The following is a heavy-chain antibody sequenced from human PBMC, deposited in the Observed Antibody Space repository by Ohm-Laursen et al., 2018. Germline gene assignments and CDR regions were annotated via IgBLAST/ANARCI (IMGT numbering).Heavy chain of an antibody. V-gene: IGHV1-69*04. CDR3: ARGPQGDIVTTGDY. CDR1: GGTFSSYA. D-gene: IGHD5-12*01. Sequence: SVKVSCKASGGTFSSYAISWVRQAPGQGLEWMGRIIPIFGVAHYAQKFQGRVTITADKSTDTTYMELNSLRSEDTAVYYCARGPQGDIVTTGDYWGQGTLVTVSS. CDR2: IIPIFGVA. J-gene: IGHJ4*02.